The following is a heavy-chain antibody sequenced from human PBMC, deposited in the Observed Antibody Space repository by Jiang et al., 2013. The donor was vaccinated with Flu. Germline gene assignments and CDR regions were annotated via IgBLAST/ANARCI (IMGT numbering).Heavy chain of an antibody. D-gene: IGHD6-6*01. V-gene: IGHV6-1*01. J-gene: IGHJ6*02. CDR1: GDSVSSNSAA. CDR2: TYYRSKWYN. Sequence: SQTLSLTCAISGDSVSSNSAAWNWIRQSPSRGLEWLGRTYYRSKWYNDYAVSVKSRITINPDTSKNQFSLQLNSVTPEDTAVYYCARDAPVSMGAIGAARSHYYYYGMDVWGQGTTVTVSS. CDR3: ARDAPVSMGAIGAARSHYYYYGMDV.